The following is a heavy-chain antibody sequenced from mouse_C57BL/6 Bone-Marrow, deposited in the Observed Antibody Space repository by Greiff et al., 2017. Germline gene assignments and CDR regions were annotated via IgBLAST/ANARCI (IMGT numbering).Heavy chain of an antibody. CDR3: AEPYGYDDY. CDR1: GYTFTSYG. Sequence: QVQLKQSGAELARPGASVKLSCKASGYTFTSYGISWVKQRTGQGLEWIGEIYPRSGNTYYNEKFKGKATLTADKSSSTAYMELRSLTSEDSAVYFCAEPYGYDDYWGQGTTLTVSS. CDR2: IYPRSGNT. J-gene: IGHJ2*01. V-gene: IGHV1-81*01. D-gene: IGHD2-2*01.